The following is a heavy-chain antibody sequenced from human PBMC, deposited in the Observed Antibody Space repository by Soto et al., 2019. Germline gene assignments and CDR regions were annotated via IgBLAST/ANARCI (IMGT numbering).Heavy chain of an antibody. Sequence: SRPTLVDPTQALTLTSTCSAFSLSTSGMCVSWIRQPPGKALEWPALIDWDDDKYYSTSLKTRLTISKDTSKNQVVLTMTNMDPVDTATYYCAREARGSSLFLGGGNFFYYYYGMDVWGQGTTVTVSS. D-gene: IGHD6-13*01. CDR3: AREARGSSLFLGGGNFFYYYYGMDV. CDR2: IDWDDDK. CDR1: AFSLSTSGMC. J-gene: IGHJ6*02. V-gene: IGHV2-70*01.